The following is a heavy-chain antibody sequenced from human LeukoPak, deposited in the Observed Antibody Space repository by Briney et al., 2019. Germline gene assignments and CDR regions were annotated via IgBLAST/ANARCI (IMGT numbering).Heavy chain of an antibody. Sequence: PGGSLRLSCAASGFTFSTYAMSWVRHAPRKGLELVSGISGSDDNTFYADSVKGRFTISRDNSKNTLYLQMNSLRAEDTAVYYCAKDRVCSGGSCYFDYWGQGTLVTVSS. V-gene: IGHV3-23*01. CDR3: AKDRVCSGGSCYFDY. CDR1: GFTFSTYA. J-gene: IGHJ4*02. CDR2: ISGSDDNT. D-gene: IGHD2-15*01.